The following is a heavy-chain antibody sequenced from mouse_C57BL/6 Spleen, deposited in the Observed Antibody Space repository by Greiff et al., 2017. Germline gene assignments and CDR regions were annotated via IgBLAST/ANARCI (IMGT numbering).Heavy chain of an antibody. CDR1: GFNIKDDY. V-gene: IGHV14-4*01. J-gene: IGHJ2*01. Sequence: EVQLQQSGAELVRPGASVKLSCTASGFNIKDDYMHWVKQRPEQGLEWIGWIDPENGDTEYASKFQGKATITADTSSNTAYLQLSSLTSEDTAVYYCTTFTVVLSYYFDYWGQGTTLTVSS. D-gene: IGHD1-1*01. CDR3: TTFTVVLSYYFDY. CDR2: IDPENGDT.